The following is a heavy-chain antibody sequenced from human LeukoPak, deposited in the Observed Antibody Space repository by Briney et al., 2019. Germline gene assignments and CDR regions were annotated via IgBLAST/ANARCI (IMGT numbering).Heavy chain of an antibody. Sequence: PSETLSLTCTVSGGSISSYYWSWIRQPPGKGLEWIGYIYYSGSTNYNPSLKSRVTISVDTSKNQFSLKLSSVTAADTAVYYCAKQGQLWLEGYFDYWGQGTLVTVSS. CDR2: IYYSGST. CDR3: AKQGQLWLEGYFDY. CDR1: GGSISSYY. D-gene: IGHD5-18*01. J-gene: IGHJ4*02. V-gene: IGHV4-59*01.